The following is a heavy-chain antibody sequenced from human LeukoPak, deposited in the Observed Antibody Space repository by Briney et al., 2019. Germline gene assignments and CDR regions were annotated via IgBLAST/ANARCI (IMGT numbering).Heavy chain of an antibody. V-gene: IGHV3-23*01. D-gene: IGHD1-1*01. Sequence: GGSLRLSCAASGFTFSSYAMSWVRQAPGKGLEWVSGISSSGGSTVYADSVKGRFTISRDNFRNTVFLQMNSLRAEDTAVYYCASTTRGGTYYYYMDVWGKGTTVTISS. J-gene: IGHJ6*03. CDR3: ASTTRGGTYYYYMDV. CDR2: ISSSGGST. CDR1: GFTFSSYA.